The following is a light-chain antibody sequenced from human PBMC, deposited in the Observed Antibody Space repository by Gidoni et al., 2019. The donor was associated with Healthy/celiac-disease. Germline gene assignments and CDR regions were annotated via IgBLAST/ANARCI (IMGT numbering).Light chain of an antibody. CDR1: QSISSW. CDR2: AAS. V-gene: IGKV1-5*01. Sequence: EIKMTHSPSPLSASVGDRVTITCRASQSISSWLAWYQQKPGKAPKLLIYAASSLESGVPSSFSGSGSGTEFTLTISSLQPDDFATYYCQQYNSYPYTFGQGTKLEIK. CDR3: QQYNSYPYT. J-gene: IGKJ2*01.